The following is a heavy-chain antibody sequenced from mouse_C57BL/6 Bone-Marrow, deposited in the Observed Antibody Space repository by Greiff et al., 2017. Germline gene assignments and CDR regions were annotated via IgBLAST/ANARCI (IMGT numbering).Heavy chain of an antibody. J-gene: IGHJ4*01. CDR3: TRFLYAMDY. V-gene: IGHV14-4*01. CDR1: GFNIKDDY. CDR2: IDTENGDT. Sequence: VQLQQSGAELVRPGASVKLSCTASGFNIKDDYMHWVKQRPEQGLEWIGWIDTENGDTEYASKFQGKATITADTSSNTAYLQLSSLTSEDTAVYYCTRFLYAMDYWGQGTSVTVSS.